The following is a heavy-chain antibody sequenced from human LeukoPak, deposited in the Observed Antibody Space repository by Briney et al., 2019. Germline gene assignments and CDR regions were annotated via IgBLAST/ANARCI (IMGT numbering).Heavy chain of an antibody. V-gene: IGHV4-31*03. CDR2: IYYSGST. CDR1: GGSISSGDYY. J-gene: IGHJ4*02. CDR3: ARVVTEKVFDY. D-gene: IGHD3-16*02. Sequence: PSETLSLTCTVSGGSISSGDYYWSWIRQHPGKGLEWIGYIYYSGSTYYNPSLKSRVTISVDTSKNQFSLRLSSVTAADTAVYYCARVVTEKVFDYWGQGTLVTVSS.